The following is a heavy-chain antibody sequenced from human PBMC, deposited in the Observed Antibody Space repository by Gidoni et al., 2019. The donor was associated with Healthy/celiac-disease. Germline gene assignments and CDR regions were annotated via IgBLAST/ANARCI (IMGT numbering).Heavy chain of an antibody. CDR3: ATDSGSYNAEYFQH. CDR2: FDSEDGEK. J-gene: IGHJ1*01. V-gene: IGHV1-24*01. D-gene: IGHD1-26*01. Sequence: VQLVQSGAEVKKPGPSVTVSCKVSGYTLTELSMHWVRQAPGKGLEWMGGFDSEDGEKIYAKKVQGRVTMTEDTSTDTAYMELSSLRSEDTAVDYCATDSGSYNAEYFQHWGQGNLVTVSS. CDR1: GYTLTELS.